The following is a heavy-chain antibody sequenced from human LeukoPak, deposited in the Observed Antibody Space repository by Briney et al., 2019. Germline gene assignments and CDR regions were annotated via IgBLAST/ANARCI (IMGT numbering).Heavy chain of an antibody. CDR1: GYSISSAYY. CDR3: ARLNIAGGFDY. V-gene: IGHV4-38-2*02. D-gene: IGHD5-12*01. Sequence: SETLSLTCSVSGYSISSAYYWIWIRQPPGKGLEWIGEINHSGITNYNPSLKSRVTILVDTSKKQFSLRLSSVTAADTSMYYCARLNIAGGFDYWGQGTPVTVSS. CDR2: INHSGIT. J-gene: IGHJ4*02.